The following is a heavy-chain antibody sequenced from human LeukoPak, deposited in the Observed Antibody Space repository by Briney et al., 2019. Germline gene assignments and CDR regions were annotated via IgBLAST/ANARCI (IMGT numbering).Heavy chain of an antibody. CDR2: IYYSGST. CDR3: ARVMAYCGGDCPFDY. CDR1: GGSISSYY. Sequence: PSETLSLTCTVSGGSISSYYWSWTRQPPGKELEWLGYIYYSGSTNYNPSLKSRVTISVDTSKNQFSLKLSSVTAADTAVYYCARVMAYCGGDCPFDYWGQGTLVTVSS. V-gene: IGHV4-59*01. J-gene: IGHJ4*02. D-gene: IGHD2-21*02.